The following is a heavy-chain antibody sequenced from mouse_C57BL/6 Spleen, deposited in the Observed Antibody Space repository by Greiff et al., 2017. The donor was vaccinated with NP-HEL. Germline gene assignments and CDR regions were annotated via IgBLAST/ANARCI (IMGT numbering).Heavy chain of an antibody. Sequence: EVQLQQSGPELVKPGASVKISCKASGYTFTDYYMNWVKQSHGKSLEWIGDINPNNGGTSYNQKFKGKATLTVDKSSSTAYMELRSLTSEDSAVYYCARYDYDEGYFDYWGQGTTLTVSS. V-gene: IGHV1-26*01. CDR1: GYTFTDYY. J-gene: IGHJ2*01. D-gene: IGHD2-4*01. CDR3: ARYDYDEGYFDY. CDR2: INPNNGGT.